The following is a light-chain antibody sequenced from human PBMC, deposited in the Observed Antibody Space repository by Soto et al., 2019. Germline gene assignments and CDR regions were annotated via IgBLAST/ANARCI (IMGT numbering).Light chain of an antibody. CDR3: HHYNNWPRT. J-gene: IGKJ1*01. V-gene: IGKV3-15*01. Sequence: EIVLTQSPGTLSLSPGERATLSCLASQSVSSSNLAWYQQKPGQAPRFLIYGASTRATGIPARFSGSGSGTEFTLTISSLQSEDFAVYYCHHYNNWPRTFGQGTKVDI. CDR2: GAS. CDR1: QSVSSSN.